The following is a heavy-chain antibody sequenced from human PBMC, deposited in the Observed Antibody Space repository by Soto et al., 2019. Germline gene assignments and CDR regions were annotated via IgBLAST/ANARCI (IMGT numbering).Heavy chain of an antibody. CDR1: GYTFTSYG. CDR3: ARGRYGDY. V-gene: IGHV1-18*01. D-gene: IGHD1-1*01. Sequence: QVHLVQSGAEVKKPGASVKVSCKASGYTFTSYGITWVRQAPGQGLEWMGWISDHNGNTDYAQKLQGRVIVTGDTSTSTAYMELRSLRSDDTAVYYCARGRYGDYWGQGALVTVSS. CDR2: ISDHNGNT. J-gene: IGHJ4*02.